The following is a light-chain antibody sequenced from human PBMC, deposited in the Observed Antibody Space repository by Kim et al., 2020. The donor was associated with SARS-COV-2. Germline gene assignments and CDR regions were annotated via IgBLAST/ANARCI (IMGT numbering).Light chain of an antibody. CDR1: QSISNY. CDR2: AAS. Sequence: DIQMTQSPSSLSASVGDRVTITCRANQSISNYLNWYQHRPGKVPKPLVYAASNLQSGVPSRFSGGGSGTDFALTISGLQPEDSATFYCQQTYSHPRTFGQGTKVDIK. V-gene: IGKV1-39*01. CDR3: QQTYSHPRT. J-gene: IGKJ1*01.